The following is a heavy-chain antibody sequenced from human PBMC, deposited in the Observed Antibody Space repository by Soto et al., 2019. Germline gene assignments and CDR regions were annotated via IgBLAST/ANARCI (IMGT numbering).Heavy chain of an antibody. CDR3: AREVRIAAAGGYYYYYMDV. J-gene: IGHJ6*03. D-gene: IGHD6-13*01. CDR2: IKQDGSEK. V-gene: IGHV3-7*01. Sequence: GGSLRLSCAASGFTFSSYWMSWVRQAPGKGLEWVANIKQDGSEKYYVDSVKGRFTISRDNAKNSLYLQMNSLRAEDTAVYYCAREVRIAAAGGYYYYYMDVWGKGTTVTVSS. CDR1: GFTFSSYW.